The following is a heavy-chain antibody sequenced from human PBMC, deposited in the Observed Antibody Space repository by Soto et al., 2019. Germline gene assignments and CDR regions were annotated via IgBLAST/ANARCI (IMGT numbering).Heavy chain of an antibody. CDR2: VNGGTGQT. D-gene: IGHD1-1*01. CDR1: GYTFSTHA. Sequence: ASVKVSCKASGYTFSTHARHWVRQAPGQSLEGMGWVNGGTGQTKHSHRFQDRVTITRDTSASTAYMELSSLRSEDTAVYYCARGKGMEENYYYYGLDIWGQGTTVTVSS. V-gene: IGHV1-3*01. J-gene: IGHJ6*02. CDR3: ARGKGMEENYYYYGLDI.